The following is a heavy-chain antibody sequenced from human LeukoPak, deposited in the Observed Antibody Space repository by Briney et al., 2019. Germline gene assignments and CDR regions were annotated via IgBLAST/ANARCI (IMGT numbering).Heavy chain of an antibody. V-gene: IGHV3-64D*09. CDR2: IRSNGGST. J-gene: IGHJ4*02. Sequence: RGSLRLSCSASGLTFSSYAMHWVRQAPGKGLEYVSAIRSNGGSTYYADSVKGRFTISRDNSKNTLYLQMSSLRAEDTAVYYCVKDDSYYYDSSGRDNWGQGTLVTVSS. CDR1: GLTFSSYA. CDR3: VKDDSYYYDSSGRDN. D-gene: IGHD3-22*01.